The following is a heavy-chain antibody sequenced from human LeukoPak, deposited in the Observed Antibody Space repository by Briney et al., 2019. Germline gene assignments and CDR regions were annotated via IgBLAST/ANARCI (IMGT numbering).Heavy chain of an antibody. CDR3: ARDYSSSSGLDY. D-gene: IGHD6-6*01. Sequence: PGGSLRLSCAASGFTFNNYWMNWVRQAPGKGLEWVANIKRDGSEKYYVDSVKGRFTIFRDNAKSSLYLQMNSLRAEDTAVYYCARDYSSSSGLDYWGQGTLVTVSS. V-gene: IGHV3-7*01. CDR1: GFTFNNYW. CDR2: IKRDGSEK. J-gene: IGHJ4*02.